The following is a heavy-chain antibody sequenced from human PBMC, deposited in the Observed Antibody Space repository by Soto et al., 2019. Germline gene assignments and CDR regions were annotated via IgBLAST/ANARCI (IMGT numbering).Heavy chain of an antibody. Sequence: PGASLKISCKGSGYSFTSYWISWVRQMPGKGLEWMGRIDPSDSYTNYSPSFQGHVTISADKSISTAYLQWSSLKASDTAMYYCARHRINIAAAGTGYYYGMDVWGQGTTVTVSS. V-gene: IGHV5-10-1*01. CDR1: GYSFTSYW. D-gene: IGHD6-13*01. CDR3: ARHRINIAAAGTGYYYGMDV. J-gene: IGHJ6*02. CDR2: IDPSDSYT.